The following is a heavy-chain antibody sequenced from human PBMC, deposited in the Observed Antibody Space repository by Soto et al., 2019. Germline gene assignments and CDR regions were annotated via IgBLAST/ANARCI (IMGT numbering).Heavy chain of an antibody. V-gene: IGHV4-31*03. J-gene: IGHJ4*02. CDR3: ASSLTGDYVGFDY. Sequence: QVQLQESGPGLVKPSQTLSLTCSVSGASISRDDYSWSWIRQHPGKGLEWIAYIYSSGNSYYNPSLSCRVAISLETSKNQFSLRLSSVTAADTGVYYCASSLTGDYVGFDYWGQGTPATVSS. CDR1: GASISRDDYS. CDR2: IYSSGNS. D-gene: IGHD3-9*01.